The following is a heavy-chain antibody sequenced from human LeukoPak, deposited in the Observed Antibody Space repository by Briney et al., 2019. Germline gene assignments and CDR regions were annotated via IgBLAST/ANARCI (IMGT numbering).Heavy chain of an antibody. Sequence: SETLSLTCTVSGGSISSYYWSWIRQPPGKGLEWIGYIYYSGSTNYNPSLKSRVTISVDTSKNQFSLKLSSVTAADTAVYYCARERGGSGSYYNHIDYWGQGTLVTVSS. J-gene: IGHJ4*02. CDR2: IYYSGST. D-gene: IGHD3-10*01. CDR1: GGSISSYY. V-gene: IGHV4-59*01. CDR3: ARERGGSGSYYNHIDY.